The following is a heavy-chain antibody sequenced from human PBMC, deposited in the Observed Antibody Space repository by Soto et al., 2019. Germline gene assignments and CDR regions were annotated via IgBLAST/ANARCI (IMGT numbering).Heavy chain of an antibody. CDR2: INHSGST. J-gene: IGHJ6*02. CDR3: ARAGSVGITIFGVVITTDYYYYGMDV. D-gene: IGHD3-3*01. CDR1: GGSFSGYY. Sequence: SETLSLTCAVYGGSFSGYYWSWIRQPPGKGLEWIGEINHSGSTNYNPSHKSRVTISVDTSKNQFSRKLSPVTAADTAVYYCARAGSVGITIFGVVITTDYYYYGMDVWGQGTTVTVSS. V-gene: IGHV4-34*01.